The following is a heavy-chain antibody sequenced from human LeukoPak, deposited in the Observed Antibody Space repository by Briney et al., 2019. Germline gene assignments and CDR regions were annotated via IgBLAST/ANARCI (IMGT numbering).Heavy chain of an antibody. V-gene: IGHV3-30-3*01. CDR1: GFTFSSYA. CDR2: ISYDGSNK. Sequence: RGSLRLSCAASGFTFSSYAMHWVRQAPGKGLEWVAVISYDGSNKYYADSVKGRFTISRDNSKNTLYLQMNNLRAEDTAIYYCARVGSRYCSGANCYDGFWGQGTLVSVSS. D-gene: IGHD2-15*01. J-gene: IGHJ4*02. CDR3: ARVGSRYCSGANCYDGF.